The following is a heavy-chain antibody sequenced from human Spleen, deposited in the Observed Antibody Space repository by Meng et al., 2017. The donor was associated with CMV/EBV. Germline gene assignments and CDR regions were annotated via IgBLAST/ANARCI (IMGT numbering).Heavy chain of an antibody. CDR3: ARDGLDEFSSSKRDSRTWSDY. Sequence: SVKVSCKASGGTFSSYSITWVRQAPGQGLEWMGGIIPIFGTVNYAQKFQGRVTITTDESTSTVYMELSSLTSEDTAVYYCARDGLDEFSSSKRDSRTWSDYWGQGTLVTVSS. V-gene: IGHV1-69*05. J-gene: IGHJ4*02. CDR2: IIPIFGTV. CDR1: GGTFSSYS. D-gene: IGHD6-6*01.